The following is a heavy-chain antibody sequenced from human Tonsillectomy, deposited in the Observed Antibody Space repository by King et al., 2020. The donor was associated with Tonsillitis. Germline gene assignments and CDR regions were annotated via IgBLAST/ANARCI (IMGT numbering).Heavy chain of an antibody. D-gene: IGHD3-10*01. J-gene: IGHJ4*02. CDR1: GGSISGSNYY. V-gene: IGHV4-39*01. CDR2: IYYSGST. CDR3: ASIWFGELLSSDY. Sequence: VQLQESGPGLVKPSETLSLTCTVSGGSISGSNYYWGWIRQPPGKGLEWIGSIYYSGSTYYSPSLKIRVTMSVDTSKNQFSLNLSSVTAADTAVYYCASIWFGELLSSDYWGQGTLVTVSS.